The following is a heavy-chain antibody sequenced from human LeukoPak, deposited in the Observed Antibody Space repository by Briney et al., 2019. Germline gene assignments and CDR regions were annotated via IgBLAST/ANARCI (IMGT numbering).Heavy chain of an antibody. CDR3: ARGQGSWLPYYYYMDV. CDR1: GGSISSIIYY. CDR2: FYYSGST. Sequence: SETLSLTCTVSGGSISSIIYYWGWIRQPPGKGLEWIGSFYYSGSTYYNPSLKSRVTISVDTSKNQFSLKLSSVTAADTAVYYCARGQGSWLPYYYYMDVWGKGTTVTVSS. V-gene: IGHV4-39*07. D-gene: IGHD3-22*01. J-gene: IGHJ6*03.